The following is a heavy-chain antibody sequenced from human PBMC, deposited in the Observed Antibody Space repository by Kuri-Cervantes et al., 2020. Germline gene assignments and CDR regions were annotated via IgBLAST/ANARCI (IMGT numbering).Heavy chain of an antibody. CDR1: GGTFSGYY. V-gene: IGHV4-34*01. J-gene: IGHJ4*02. Sequence: GSLRLSCAVYGGTFSGYYWSWIRQPPGKGLEWIGEINHSGSTNYNPSLKSRVIISVDTSKNLFSLNLSSVTAADTAVYYCAREGYYWGQGTLVTVSS. CDR2: INHSGST. CDR3: AREGYY.